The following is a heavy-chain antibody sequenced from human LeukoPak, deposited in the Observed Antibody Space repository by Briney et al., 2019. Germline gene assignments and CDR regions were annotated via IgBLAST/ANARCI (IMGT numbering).Heavy chain of an antibody. CDR1: GGSFSGYY. Sequence: SETLSLTCAVYGGSFSGYYWSWICQPPGKGLEWIGEINHSGSTNYNPSLKSRVTISVDTSKNQFSLKLSSVTAADTAVYYCARASFGVVIFDYWGQGTLVTVSS. J-gene: IGHJ4*02. V-gene: IGHV4-34*01. D-gene: IGHD3-3*01. CDR3: ARASFGVVIFDY. CDR2: INHSGST.